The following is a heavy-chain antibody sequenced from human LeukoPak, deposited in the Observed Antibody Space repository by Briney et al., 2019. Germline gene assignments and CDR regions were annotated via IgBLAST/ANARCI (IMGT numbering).Heavy chain of an antibody. CDR3: ARVLGAGTYSDY. J-gene: IGHJ4*02. Sequence: QPGGSLRLSCAASGFTFSSYAMSWVRQAPGKGLEWVSAISGSGGSTYYADSVKGRFTISRDNAKNSLYLQMNSLRAEDTAVYYCARVLGAGTYSDYWGQGTLVTVSS. V-gene: IGHV3-23*01. CDR2: ISGSGGST. CDR1: GFTFSSYA. D-gene: IGHD6-13*01.